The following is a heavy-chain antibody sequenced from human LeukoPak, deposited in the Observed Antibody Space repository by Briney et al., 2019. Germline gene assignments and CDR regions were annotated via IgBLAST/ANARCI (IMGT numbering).Heavy chain of an antibody. Sequence: SVKVSCKASGGTFSSYAISWVRQAPGQGLEWMGGIIPIFGTANYAQKFQGRVTITADKSTSTAYMELSSLRSEDTAVYYCARSSWEATYNWFDPWGQGTLVTVSS. CDR1: GGTFSSYA. CDR3: ARSSWEATYNWFDP. J-gene: IGHJ5*02. CDR2: IIPIFGTA. D-gene: IGHD1-26*01. V-gene: IGHV1-69*06.